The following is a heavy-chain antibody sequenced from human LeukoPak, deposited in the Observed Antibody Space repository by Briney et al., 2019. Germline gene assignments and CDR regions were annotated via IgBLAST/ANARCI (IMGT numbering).Heavy chain of an antibody. J-gene: IGHJ5*02. Sequence: SETLSLTCTVSGGSISSYYWSWIRQPAGNGLEWIGRIYTSGSTNYNPSLKSRVTMSVDTSKNQFSLKLSAVTAADTAVYYCARDRGSGSYFVSWGQGTLVTVSS. CDR3: ARDRGSGSYFVS. CDR1: GGSISSYY. V-gene: IGHV4-4*07. CDR2: IYTSGST. D-gene: IGHD3-10*01.